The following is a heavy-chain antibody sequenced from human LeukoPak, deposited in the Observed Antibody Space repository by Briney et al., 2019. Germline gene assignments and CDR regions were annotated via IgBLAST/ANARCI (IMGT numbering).Heavy chain of an antibody. V-gene: IGHV3-30*19. D-gene: IGHD6-19*01. Sequence: PGGSLRLSCAASGFSFGDSGMHWVRQAPGKGLEWVAGTSYDGGNKYYADSVKGRFTISRDNPKNTLYLQMNSLRADDTAVYYCARETNSGWLFFDYWGQGTLVTVSS. CDR1: GFSFGDSG. CDR2: TSYDGGNK. CDR3: ARETNSGWLFFDY. J-gene: IGHJ4*02.